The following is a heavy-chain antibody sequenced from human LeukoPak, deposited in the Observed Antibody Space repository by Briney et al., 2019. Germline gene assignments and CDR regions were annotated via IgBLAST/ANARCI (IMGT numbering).Heavy chain of an antibody. V-gene: IGHV3-48*03. CDR1: GFTFSNYE. J-gene: IGHJ6*02. D-gene: IGHD3-3*02. CDR3: ARVGFLEWLLYYYYYYGMDV. Sequence: GGSLRLSCVAAGFTFSNYEMNWVRQAAGKVLEWVAHISSSSGVTIFYADSVKVRFTISRDNGKNSLYLQMNSLRAEDTAVYYCARVGFLEWLLYYYYYYGMDVWGQGTTVTVSS. CDR2: ISSSSGVTI.